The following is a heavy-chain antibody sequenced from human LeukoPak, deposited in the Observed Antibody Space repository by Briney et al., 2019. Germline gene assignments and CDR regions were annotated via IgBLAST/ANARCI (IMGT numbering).Heavy chain of an antibody. D-gene: IGHD6-13*01. CDR1: GGSISSFY. CDR2: IYTGGIT. CDR3: ARDRRIAVAVTPFDY. Sequence: PSETLSLTCTVSGGSISSFYWSWIRQSAGRGLEWIGRIYTGGITNYNPSLKSRVSMSVDTSKNQFSLRLSSVTAADTAMYYCARDRRIAVAVTPFDYWGQGTLVTVCS. V-gene: IGHV4-4*07. J-gene: IGHJ4*02.